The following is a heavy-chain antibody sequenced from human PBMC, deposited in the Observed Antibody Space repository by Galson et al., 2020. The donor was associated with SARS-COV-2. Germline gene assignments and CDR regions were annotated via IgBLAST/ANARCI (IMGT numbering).Heavy chain of an antibody. V-gene: IGHV4-39*01. CDR3: ARQPLRQVAIVGAYDAFDI. CDR2: IYYSGST. J-gene: IGHJ3*02. Sequence: ASETLSLTCTVSGGSISSSSYYWGWIRQPPGKGLEWIGSIYYSGSTYYNPSLKSRVTISVDTSKNQFSLKLSSVTAADTAVYYCARQPLRQVAIVGAYDAFDIWGQGTMVTVSS. CDR1: GGSISSSSYY. D-gene: IGHD1-26*01.